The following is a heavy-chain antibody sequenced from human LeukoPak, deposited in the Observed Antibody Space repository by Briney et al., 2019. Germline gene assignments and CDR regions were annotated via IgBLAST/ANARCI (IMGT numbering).Heavy chain of an antibody. J-gene: IGHJ3*01. V-gene: IGHV4-39*01. CDR2: IYYSGST. CDR1: GDSVSSTGYY. Sequence: PSETLSLTCTVSGDSVSSTGYYWGWIRQPPGKGLEWIGTIYYSGSTYYNPSLKSRVTMSEDRSRNQFSLRLSSVNAADTAVYYFAKAGARSSHGSGLYACDVWGQGTMVTVSS. CDR3: AKAGARSSHGSGLYACDV. D-gene: IGHD2-15*01.